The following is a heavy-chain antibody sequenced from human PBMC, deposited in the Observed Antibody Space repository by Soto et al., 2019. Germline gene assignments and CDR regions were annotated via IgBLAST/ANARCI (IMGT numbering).Heavy chain of an antibody. CDR2: INPSGGST. J-gene: IGHJ4*02. D-gene: IGHD2-21*02. CDR3: AMGDPNCGGDCYLDY. CDR1: GYTFTSYY. V-gene: IGHV1-46*01. Sequence: ASVKVSCKASGYTFTSYYMHWVRQAPGQGLEWMGIINPSGGSTSYAQKFQGRVTMTRDTSTSTVYMELSSLRSEDTAVYYCAMGDPNCGGDCYLDYWGQGTLVTVSS.